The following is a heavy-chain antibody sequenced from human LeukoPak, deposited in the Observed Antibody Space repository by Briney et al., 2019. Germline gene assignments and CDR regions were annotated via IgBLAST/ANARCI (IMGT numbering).Heavy chain of an antibody. V-gene: IGHV4-39*01. CDR2: IYYSGST. J-gene: IGHJ3*02. CDR3: ARLVGPGAFDI. D-gene: IGHD1-26*01. Sequence: SETLSLTCTVSGGSISSSSYYWGWIRQPPGKGLEWIGSIYYSGSTYYNPSLKSRVTISVDTSKNQFSLKLSSVTAADTAVYNCARLVGPGAFDIWGQGTMVTVSS. CDR1: GGSISSSSYY.